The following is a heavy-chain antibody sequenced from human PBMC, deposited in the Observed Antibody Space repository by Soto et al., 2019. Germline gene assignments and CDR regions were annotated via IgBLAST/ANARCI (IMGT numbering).Heavy chain of an antibody. CDR2: IYYSGST. J-gene: IGHJ5*02. V-gene: IGHV4-59*12. CDR1: GGSFSSYY. D-gene: IGHD5-18*01. Sequence: SETLSLTCAVYGGSFSSYYWSWIRQPPGKGLEWIGYIYYSGSTNYNPSLKSRVTISVDTSKNQFSLKLSSVTAADTAVYYCARSMATTYNWFDPWGQGTLVTVSS. CDR3: ARSMATTYNWFDP.